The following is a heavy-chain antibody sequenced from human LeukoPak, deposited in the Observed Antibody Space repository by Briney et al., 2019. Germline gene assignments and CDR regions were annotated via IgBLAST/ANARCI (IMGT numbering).Heavy chain of an antibody. Sequence: PGGSLRLSCAASGFTFSNYAMSWVRQTPGKGLDWVSGISVSGATTYYANSVKGRFTISRDNSKNTLNLQMNSLRAEDTAVYYCERDPSGSSSGWYHFDYWGQGSLVTVSS. V-gene: IGHV3-23*01. D-gene: IGHD6-19*01. CDR2: ISVSGATT. CDR3: ERDPSGSSSGWYHFDY. CDR1: GFTFSNYA. J-gene: IGHJ4*02.